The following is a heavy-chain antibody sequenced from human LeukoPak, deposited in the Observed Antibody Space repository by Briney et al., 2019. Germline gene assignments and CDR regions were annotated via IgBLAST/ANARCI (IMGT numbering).Heavy chain of an antibody. CDR3: ARDLGIAASFSHYGMDV. D-gene: IGHD6-13*01. J-gene: IGHJ6*02. CDR1: GFTFSDYY. V-gene: IGHV3-11*04. CDR2: ISSGGSTI. Sequence: KPGGSLRLSCAASGFTFSDYYMSWIRQAPGKGLEWLSYISSGGSTIYYADSVKGRFTISRDNTKNSLYLQMNSLRAEDTAVYYCARDLGIAASFSHYGMDVWGQGTTVTVSS.